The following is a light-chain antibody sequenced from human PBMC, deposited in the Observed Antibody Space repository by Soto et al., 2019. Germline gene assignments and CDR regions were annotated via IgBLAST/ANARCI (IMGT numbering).Light chain of an antibody. Sequence: QSALTQPPSASGSPGQSVTVSCTGTSSDVGGYNYVSWYQHHPGKAPKVMIYEVSQRPSGVPDRFSGSKSGNTASLTVSGLQAEDEADYYCSSYAGSNNFVFGTGTKLTVL. V-gene: IGLV2-8*01. J-gene: IGLJ1*01. CDR2: EVS. CDR3: SSYAGSNNFV. CDR1: SSDVGGYNY.